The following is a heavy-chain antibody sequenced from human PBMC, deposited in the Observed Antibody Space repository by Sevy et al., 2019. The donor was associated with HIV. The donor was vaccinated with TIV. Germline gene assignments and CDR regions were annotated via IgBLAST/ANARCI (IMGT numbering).Heavy chain of an antibody. CDR3: AKRRVQSGLSGGGANYGWDV. D-gene: IGHD2-8*02. V-gene: IGHV3-23*01. CDR1: GFTVNTYA. Sequence: GGSLRLSCAVSGFTVNTYAMSWVRQAPGKGLEWVSTLIGGGSRTYYADSVTGRFTISRDNSRNTLYLQMNSLRAEDTAVYYCAKRRVQSGLSGGGANYGWDVCGQGTTVTVSS. J-gene: IGHJ6*02. CDR2: LIGGGSRT.